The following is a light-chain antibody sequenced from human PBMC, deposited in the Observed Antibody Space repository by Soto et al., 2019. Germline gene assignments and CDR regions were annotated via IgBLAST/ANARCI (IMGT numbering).Light chain of an antibody. J-gene: IGKJ4*01. CDR3: QLYDNLLLT. Sequence: DIQMTQSPSSLSASVGDRVTITSQASQDISNHLNWYQQKPGKAPKLLIYVASNLDTGVPSRFSGSGSGTEFTFTISSLQPEDVATYYCQLYDNLLLTFAGGTKVEIK. V-gene: IGKV1-33*01. CDR2: VAS. CDR1: QDISNH.